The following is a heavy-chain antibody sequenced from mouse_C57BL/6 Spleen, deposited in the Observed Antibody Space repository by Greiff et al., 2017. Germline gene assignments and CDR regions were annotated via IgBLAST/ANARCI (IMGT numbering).Heavy chain of an antibody. CDR3: ARGYSNLYYYAMDD. V-gene: IGHV1-64*01. D-gene: IGHD2-5*01. CDR2: IHPNSGST. J-gene: IGHJ4*01. Sequence: QVQLQQPGAELVKPGASVKLSCKASGYTFTSYWMHWVKQRPGQGLEWIGLIHPNSGSTNYNEKFKSKATLTVDKSSSDAYMQLSSLTSEDSAVYYCARGYSNLYYYAMDDWGQGTSVTVSS. CDR1: GYTFTSYW.